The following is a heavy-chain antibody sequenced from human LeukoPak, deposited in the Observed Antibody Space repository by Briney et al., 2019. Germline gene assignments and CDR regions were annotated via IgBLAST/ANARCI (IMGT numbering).Heavy chain of an antibody. V-gene: IGHV4-34*01. J-gene: IGHJ4*02. D-gene: IGHD3-3*01. Sequence: SETLSLTCAVYGGSFSGYYWSWIRQPPGKGLEGIGEINHSGSTNYNPSLKSRVTISVDTSKNQFSLKLSSVTAADTAVYYCARGLGRSVDYWGQGTLVTVSS. CDR2: INHSGST. CDR3: ARGLGRSVDY. CDR1: GGSFSGYY.